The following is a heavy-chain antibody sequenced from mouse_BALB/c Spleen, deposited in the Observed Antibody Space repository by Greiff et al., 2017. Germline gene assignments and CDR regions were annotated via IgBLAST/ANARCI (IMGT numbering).Heavy chain of an antibody. CDR1: GFTFSSYG. CDR3: ARTHRYAHAMDY. Sequence: EVQLVESGGGLVQPGGSLKLSCAASGFTFSSYGMSWVRQTPDKRLELVATINSNGGSTYYPDSVKGRFTISRDNAKNTLYLQMSSLKSEDTAMYYCARTHRYAHAMDYWGQGTSVTVSS. D-gene: IGHD2-14*01. CDR2: INSNGGST. V-gene: IGHV5-6-3*01. J-gene: IGHJ4*01.